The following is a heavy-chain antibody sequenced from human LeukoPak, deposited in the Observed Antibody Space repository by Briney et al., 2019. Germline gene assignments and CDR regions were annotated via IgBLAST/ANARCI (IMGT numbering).Heavy chain of an antibody. Sequence: PGGSLRLSCAASGFTFSSYWMHWVRKAPGKGLVRFSRINSDGSDTRYADSVKGRFTISRDNAKNTLSLQMNSLRVEDTAVYFCARGGSPPEALGDAFDIWGQGTMVTVSS. V-gene: IGHV3-74*01. CDR3: ARGGSPPEALGDAFDI. CDR2: INSDGSDT. CDR1: GFTFSSYW. D-gene: IGHD1-26*01. J-gene: IGHJ3*02.